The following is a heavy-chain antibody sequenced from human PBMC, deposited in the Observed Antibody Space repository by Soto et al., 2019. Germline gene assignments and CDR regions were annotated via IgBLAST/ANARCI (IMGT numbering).Heavy chain of an antibody. J-gene: IGHJ4*02. CDR1: GYTFTSYG. D-gene: IGHD5-12*01. CDR3: ARQTATIIGGIDS. V-gene: IGHV1-18*01. Sequence: QVQLVQSGPEVKKPGASVKVSCKASGYTFTSYGINWVRQAPGQGLEWMGWISAHNGNAIYAQNFQGRVTLTTDTSTSTAYVELRSLRSDDTAVYYCARQTATIIGGIDSWGQGTLITVSS. CDR2: ISAHNGNA.